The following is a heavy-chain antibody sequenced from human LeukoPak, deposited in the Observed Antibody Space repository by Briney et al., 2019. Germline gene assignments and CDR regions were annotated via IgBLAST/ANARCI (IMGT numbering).Heavy chain of an antibody. D-gene: IGHD4-17*01. CDR1: GFTFSSYA. Sequence: PGRSLRLSCAASGFTFSSYAMHWVRQAPGKGLEWVAVISYDGSNKYYADSVKGRFTISRDNSKNTLYLQMNSLRAEDTAVYYCARVPTTVTLDSDYWGQGTLVTVSS. V-gene: IGHV3-30*04. CDR2: ISYDGSNK. CDR3: ARVPTTVTLDSDY. J-gene: IGHJ4*02.